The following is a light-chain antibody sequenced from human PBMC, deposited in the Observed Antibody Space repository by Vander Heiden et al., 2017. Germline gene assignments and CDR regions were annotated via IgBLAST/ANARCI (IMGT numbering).Light chain of an antibody. CDR1: KLGDKY. J-gene: IGLJ2*01. Sequence: SYELTQPPSVSVSPGQTASITGSGDKLGDKYACWYQQKPGQSPVLVIYQDRQRPSGIPERFSGSNSGNTATLTISGTQAMDEADYYCQAWDSSTVVFGGGTKLTVL. V-gene: IGLV3-1*01. CDR3: QAWDSSTVV. CDR2: QDR.